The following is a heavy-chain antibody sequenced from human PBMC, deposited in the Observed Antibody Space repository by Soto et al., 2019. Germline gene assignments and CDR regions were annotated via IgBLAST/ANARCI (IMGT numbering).Heavy chain of an antibody. J-gene: IGHJ4*02. V-gene: IGHV3-7*01. CDR2: INQGGSAK. D-gene: IGHD2-2*02. Sequence: EVQLVESGGGLVQPGGSLRLSCAASTFTFSNHWMSWVRQAPGKGLEGVANINQGGSAKYYLDSVKGRFTISRDNAKNSLYLQMNSLRAEDTAVYYCARIYCSTTSCYIDYWGQGTLVTVSS. CDR3: ARIYCSTTSCYIDY. CDR1: TFTFSNHW.